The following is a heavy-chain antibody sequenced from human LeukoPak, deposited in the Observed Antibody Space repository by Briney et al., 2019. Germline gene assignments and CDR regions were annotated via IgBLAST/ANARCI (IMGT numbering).Heavy chain of an antibody. J-gene: IGHJ4*02. CDR2: SGGAT. V-gene: IGHV3-23*01. D-gene: IGHD3-22*01. CDR3: AKGHGDSSGYYYFDY. Sequence: SGGATYYADSVKGRFTISRDNSKNTLYLQMNSLRAEDTAVYYCAKGHGDSSGYYYFDYWGQGTLITVSS.